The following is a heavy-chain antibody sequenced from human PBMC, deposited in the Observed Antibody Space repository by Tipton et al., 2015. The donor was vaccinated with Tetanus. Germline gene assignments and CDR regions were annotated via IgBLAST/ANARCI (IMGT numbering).Heavy chain of an antibody. CDR2: IYYSGST. CDR3: ASKYCSGGSCYSRWRGLDVVLDV. Sequence: TLSLTCTVSGGSISSSSYYWGWIRQPPGKGLEWIGSIYYSGSTYYNPSLKSRVTISVDTSKNQCSLKLSSVTAADTAVYYCASKYCSGGSCYSRWRGLDVVLDVWGQGTMVTVSS. V-gene: IGHV4-39*01. CDR1: GGSISSSSYY. D-gene: IGHD2-15*01. J-gene: IGHJ6*02.